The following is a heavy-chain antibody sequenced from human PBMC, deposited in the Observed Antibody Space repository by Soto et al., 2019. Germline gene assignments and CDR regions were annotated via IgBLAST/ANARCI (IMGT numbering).Heavy chain of an antibody. CDR3: AATAWLLDPPVS. D-gene: IGHD3-22*01. CDR1: GFTFSSYA. V-gene: IGHV3-30-3*01. Sequence: PGGSLRLSCAASGFTFSSYAMHWVRQAPGKGLEWVAVISYDGNNKYYADSVKGRFTISRDNSKNTLYLQMNSLRAEDTAVYSCAATAWLLDPPVSWGQGT. J-gene: IGHJ5*02. CDR2: ISYDGNNK.